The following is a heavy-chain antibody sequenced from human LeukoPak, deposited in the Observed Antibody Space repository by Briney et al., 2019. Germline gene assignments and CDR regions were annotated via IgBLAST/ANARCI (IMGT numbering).Heavy chain of an antibody. D-gene: IGHD1-14*01. CDR1: GGTFSSYA. CDR2: IIPILGIA. V-gene: IGHV1-69*04. Sequence: ASVKVSCKASGGTFSSYAISWVRQAPGQGLEWMGRIIPILGIANYAQKFQGRVTITTDESTSTAYMELSSLRSEDTAVYYCARDLAEHAFDIWGRGTMVTVSS. J-gene: IGHJ3*02. CDR3: ARDLAEHAFDI.